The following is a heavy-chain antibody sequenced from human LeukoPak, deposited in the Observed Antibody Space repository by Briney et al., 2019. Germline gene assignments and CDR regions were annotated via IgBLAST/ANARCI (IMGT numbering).Heavy chain of an antibody. Sequence: GGSLRLSCAASGFAFRSFDMSWVRQAPGKGLEWVSSLSGSGDTTYYADSVKGRFTISRDNSNNTLYLQMNSLRAEDTALYYCARDIVDTAMVIWGHHYYGMDVWGQGTTVTVSS. CDR3: ARDIVDTAMVIWGHHYYGMDV. J-gene: IGHJ6*02. V-gene: IGHV3-23*01. D-gene: IGHD5-18*01. CDR2: LSGSGDTT. CDR1: GFAFRSFD.